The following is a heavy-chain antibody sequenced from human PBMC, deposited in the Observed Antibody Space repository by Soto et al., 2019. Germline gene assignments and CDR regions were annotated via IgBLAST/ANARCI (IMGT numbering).Heavy chain of an antibody. CDR1: GDSLSSSRYY. J-gene: IGHJ4*02. CDR2: IYYSGST. V-gene: IGHV4-39*01. CDR3: VGIEGYDFDY. D-gene: IGHD5-12*01. Sequence: QLRLQESGPGLVKPSETLSISCSVSGDSLSSSRYYWGWVRQPPGKGLEWIGSIYYSGSTHYKPSLKSRVPISADTSKKQFSLKLNSVTAADTAVYYCVGIEGYDFDYWGQGTLVTVSS.